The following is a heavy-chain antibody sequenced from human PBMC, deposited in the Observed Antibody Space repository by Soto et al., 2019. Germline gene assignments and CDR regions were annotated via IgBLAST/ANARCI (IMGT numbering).Heavy chain of an antibody. CDR2: FDPEDGAT. V-gene: IGHV1-24*01. CDR1: GYTLTELS. D-gene: IGHD6-13*01. J-gene: IGHJ6*01. CDR3: ASWYRRSLVDV. Sequence: ASVKVSCKVSGYTLTELSMHWVRQAPGKGLEWMGGFDPEDGATIYAQKFQGRVTMTADASTDTAYMELSSLRSEDTAVYYCASWYRRSLVDVWGQGTTVTVSS.